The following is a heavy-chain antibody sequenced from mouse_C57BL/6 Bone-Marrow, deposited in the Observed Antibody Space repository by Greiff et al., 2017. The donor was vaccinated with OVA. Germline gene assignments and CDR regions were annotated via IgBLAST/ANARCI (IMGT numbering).Heavy chain of an antibody. J-gene: IGHJ3*01. CDR3: AREGYGSSPAWFAY. Sequence: VHVKQSGPELVKPGASVKISCKASGYSFTGYYMNWVKQSPEKSLEWIGEINPSTGGTTYNQKFKAKATLTVDKSSSTAYMQLKSLTSEDSAVYYCAREGYGSSPAWFAYWGQGTLVTVSA. V-gene: IGHV1-42*01. D-gene: IGHD1-1*01. CDR1: GYSFTGYY. CDR2: INPSTGGT.